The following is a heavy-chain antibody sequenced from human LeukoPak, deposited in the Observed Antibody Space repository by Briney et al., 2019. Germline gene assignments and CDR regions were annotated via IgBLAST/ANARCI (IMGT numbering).Heavy chain of an antibody. V-gene: IGHV4-30-2*01. CDR2: INHSGST. CDR3: AAVVVAATGLFDY. CDR1: GGSISSGGYY. J-gene: IGHJ4*02. Sequence: SQTLSLTCTVSGGSISSGGYYWSWIRQPPGKGLEWIGEINHSGSTNYNPSLKSRVTISGDTSKNQFSLKLSSVTAADTAVYYCAAVVVAATGLFDYWGQGTLVTVSS. D-gene: IGHD2-15*01.